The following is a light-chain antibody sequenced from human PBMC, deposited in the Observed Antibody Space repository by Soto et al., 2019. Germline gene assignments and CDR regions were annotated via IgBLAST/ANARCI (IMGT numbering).Light chain of an antibody. CDR1: QSVSANY. V-gene: IGKV3-20*01. CDR3: QQYGSSPRT. Sequence: EIVLTQSPGTLSLSPGQRATLSCRASQSVSANYLAWYQQKPGQAPRLLIDGASSRATGIPDRFSGSGSGTDFTLTISRLEPEDFAVYYCQQYGSSPRTFGRGTKV. CDR2: GAS. J-gene: IGKJ1*01.